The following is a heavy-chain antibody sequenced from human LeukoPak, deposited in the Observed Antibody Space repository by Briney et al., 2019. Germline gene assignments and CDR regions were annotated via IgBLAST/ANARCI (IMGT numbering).Heavy chain of an antibody. Sequence: SETLSLTCAVYGGSFSGYYWSWIRQPPGKGLEWIGEINHSGSTNYNPSLKSRVTISVDTSKNQFSLKLSSVPAADTAVYYCARGSRVPAAKVWYYFDYWGQGTLVTVSS. J-gene: IGHJ4*02. CDR1: GGSFSGYY. V-gene: IGHV4-34*01. D-gene: IGHD2-2*01. CDR2: INHSGST. CDR3: ARGSRVPAAKVWYYFDY.